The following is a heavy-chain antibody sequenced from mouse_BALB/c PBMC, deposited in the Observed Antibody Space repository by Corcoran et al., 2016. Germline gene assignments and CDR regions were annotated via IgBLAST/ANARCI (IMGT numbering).Heavy chain of an antibody. V-gene: IGHV3-6*02. CDR3: ARNGDY. J-gene: IGHJ4*01. CDR2: ISYDGSN. CDR1: GYSITSGYY. Sequence: DVQLQESGPGPVKPSQSLSLTCSVTGYSITSGYYWNWIRQFPGNKLEWMGYISYDGSNNYNPSLKNRISITRDTSKNQFFLKLNSVTTEDTATYYCARNGDYWGQGTSVTVSS.